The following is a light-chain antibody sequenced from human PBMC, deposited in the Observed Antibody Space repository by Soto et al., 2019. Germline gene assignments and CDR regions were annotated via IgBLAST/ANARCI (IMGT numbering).Light chain of an antibody. Sequence: DIHMTQSPSSVSASVGYRFTITCRASQGIRSWLAWYQQKPGKAPKLLIYAASSLQSGVPSRFSGSGSGTDFTLTISSLQPEDVETYYCQQANSFPLTFGGGTKVDIK. CDR3: QQANSFPLT. J-gene: IGKJ4*01. V-gene: IGKV1-12*01. CDR2: AAS. CDR1: QGIRSW.